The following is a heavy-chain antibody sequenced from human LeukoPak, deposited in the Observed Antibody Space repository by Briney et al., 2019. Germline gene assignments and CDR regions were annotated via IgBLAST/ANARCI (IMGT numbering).Heavy chain of an antibody. Sequence: GGSLRLSCAASGFTFSDYYMSWIRQAPGKGLEWVSYISSSGSTIYHADSVKGRFTIPRDNAKNSLYLQMNSLRAEDTAVYYCARVFFSSPDDFWSGYYTRSPPAYMDVWGKGTTVTVSS. D-gene: IGHD3-3*01. CDR1: GFTFSDYY. CDR3: ARVFFSSPDDFWSGYYTRSPPAYMDV. J-gene: IGHJ6*03. CDR2: ISSSGSTI. V-gene: IGHV3-11*01.